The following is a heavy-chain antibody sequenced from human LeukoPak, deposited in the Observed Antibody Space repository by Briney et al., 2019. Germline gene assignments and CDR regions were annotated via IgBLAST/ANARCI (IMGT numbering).Heavy chain of an antibody. Sequence: PSETLSLTCAVYGGSFSGYYWSWIRQPPGKGLEWIGEINHSGSTNYNPSLKSRVTISVDTSKNQFSLKLSSVTAADTAVYYCATGSYSSSWSPYYHYGMDVWGQGTTVTVSS. J-gene: IGHJ6*02. CDR1: GGSFSGYY. CDR2: INHSGST. CDR3: ATGSYSSSWSPYYHYGMDV. V-gene: IGHV4-34*01. D-gene: IGHD6-13*01.